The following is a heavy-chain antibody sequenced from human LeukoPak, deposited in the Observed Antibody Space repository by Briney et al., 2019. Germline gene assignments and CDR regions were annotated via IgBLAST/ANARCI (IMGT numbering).Heavy chain of an antibody. CDR1: GGSISSGGYY. D-gene: IGHD3-22*01. Sequence: SETLSLTCTVSGGSISSGGYYWSWIRQHPGKGLEWIGYIYYGGSTYYNPSLKSRVTISVDTSKNQFSLRLSSVTAADTAVYCCARAYDSSGYLEWFDPWGQGTLVTVSS. V-gene: IGHV4-31*03. CDR3: ARAYDSSGYLEWFDP. CDR2: IYYGGST. J-gene: IGHJ5*02.